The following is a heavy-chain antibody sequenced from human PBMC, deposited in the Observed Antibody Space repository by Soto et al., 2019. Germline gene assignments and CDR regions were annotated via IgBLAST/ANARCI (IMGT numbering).Heavy chain of an antibody. CDR1: GFTFSGLG. Sequence: QVQLVESGGGVVQPGRSLRLSCAASGFTFSGLGMHWVRQAPGKGLEWVAVIRYDGSNIYYADAVKGRFTISRDNSKDTLYLQNDSLRADDTAVYYCGRDGVGHTTFFGYFDYWGQGTLVTVAS. D-gene: IGHD1-26*01. CDR3: GRDGVGHTTFFGYFDY. J-gene: IGHJ4*02. CDR2: IRYDGSNI. V-gene: IGHV3-33*01.